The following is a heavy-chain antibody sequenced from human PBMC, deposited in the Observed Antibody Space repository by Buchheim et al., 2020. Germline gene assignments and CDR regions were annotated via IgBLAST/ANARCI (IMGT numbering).Heavy chain of an antibody. CDR1: GFTFSSYD. D-gene: IGHD2-2*01. CDR3: ARGLLYCSSTSCYPSYWYFDL. V-gene: IGHV3-13*04. CDR2: IGTAGDT. Sequence: EVQLVESGGGLVQPGGSLRLSCAASGFTFSSYDMHWVRQATGKGLEWVSAIGTAGDTYYPGSVKGRFTISRENAKNSLYLPMNSLRAGDTAVYYCARGLLYCSSTSCYPSYWYFDLWGRGTL. J-gene: IGHJ2*01.